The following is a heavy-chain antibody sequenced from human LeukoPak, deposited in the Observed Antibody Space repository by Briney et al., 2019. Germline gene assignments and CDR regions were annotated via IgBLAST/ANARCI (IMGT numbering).Heavy chain of an antibody. CDR2: IIPIFGTA. CDR3: ARAQWELGVYYFDY. J-gene: IGHJ4*02. Sequence: ASVKVSCKASGGTFSSYAISWVRQAPGQGLGWMGGIIPIFGTANYAQKFQGRVTITADESTSTAYMELSSLRSEDTAVYYCARAQWELGVYYFDYWGQGTLVTVSS. D-gene: IGHD1-26*01. V-gene: IGHV1-69*13. CDR1: GGTFSSYA.